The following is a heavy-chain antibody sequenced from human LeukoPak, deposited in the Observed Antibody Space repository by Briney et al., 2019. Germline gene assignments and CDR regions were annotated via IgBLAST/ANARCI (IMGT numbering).Heavy chain of an antibody. CDR1: GFTFDDYA. D-gene: IGHD3-16*01. CDR3: AMLMTKTYYYYYMDV. V-gene: IGHV3-9*01. J-gene: IGHJ6*03. Sequence: PGGSLRLSCAASGFTFDDYAMYWVRQAPGKGLEWVSGISWNGGSVGDADSVKGRFTISRDNAKNSLYLQMNSLRAEDTAVYYCAMLMTKTYYYYYMDVWGKGTTVTISS. CDR2: ISWNGGSV.